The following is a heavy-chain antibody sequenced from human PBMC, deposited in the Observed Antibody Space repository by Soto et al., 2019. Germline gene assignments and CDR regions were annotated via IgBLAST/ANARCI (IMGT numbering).Heavy chain of an antibody. D-gene: IGHD5-12*01. CDR2: LSYGGSS. V-gene: IGHV3-53*01. J-gene: IGHJ4*02. Sequence: PWGSLLVSSASSVFSVSITYMVWVRQAPGKGLEWVSTLSYGGSSHYADSVTGRFSVSRDNSKNTLYLQMNGLRADDTAIYYCARDYASGGYDYRGQGTPVTVSS. CDR1: VFSVSITY. CDR3: ARDYASGGYDY.